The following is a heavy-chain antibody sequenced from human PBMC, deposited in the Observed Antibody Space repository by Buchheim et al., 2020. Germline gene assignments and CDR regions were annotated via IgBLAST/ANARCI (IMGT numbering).Heavy chain of an antibody. V-gene: IGHV4-59*01. CDR1: GGSISSYY. J-gene: IGHJ4*02. D-gene: IGHD5-12*01. Sequence: QVRLQESGPGLVKPSETLSLTCTVSGGSISSYYWSWIRQPPGKGLEWIGYIYYSGSTNYNPSLKSRVTISADTSKNQLSLKLSSVTAADTAVYYCARARLRSLSSFDYGGQGTL. CDR2: IYYSGST. CDR3: ARARLRSLSSFDY.